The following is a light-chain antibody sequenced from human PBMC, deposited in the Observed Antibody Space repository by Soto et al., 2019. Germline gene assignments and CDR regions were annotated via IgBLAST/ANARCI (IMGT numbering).Light chain of an antibody. J-gene: IGKJ1*01. CDR3: QQYNSYPWT. CDR1: QTISTW. CDR2: KAS. Sequence: IQMTQSPSTLSASVGDRVTFTCRASQTISTWLAWYQQKPGEAPKLLIYKASTLEVGVPSRFSASGSGTEFNFPLHPLPAADFGTYYRQQYNSYPWTFGQGDKV. V-gene: IGKV1-5*03.